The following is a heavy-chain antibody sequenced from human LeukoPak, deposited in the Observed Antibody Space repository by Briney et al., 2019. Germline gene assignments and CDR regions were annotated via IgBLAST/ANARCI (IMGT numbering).Heavy chain of an antibody. CDR3: ARDLDEGSAAGTAEYFQH. Sequence: GGSLRLSCAASGFTFSSYAMHWVRQAPGKGLEWVAVISYDGSNKYYADSVKGRFTISRDNSKNTLYLQMNSLRAEDTAVYYCARDLDEGSAAGTAEYFQHWGQGTLVTVSS. CDR2: ISYDGSNK. CDR1: GFTFSSYA. V-gene: IGHV3-30-3*01. D-gene: IGHD6-19*01. J-gene: IGHJ1*01.